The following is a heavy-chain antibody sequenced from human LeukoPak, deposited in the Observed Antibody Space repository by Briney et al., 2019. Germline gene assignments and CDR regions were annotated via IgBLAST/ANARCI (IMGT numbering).Heavy chain of an antibody. CDR3: ARVAVAAPYYYYYMDV. J-gene: IGHJ6*03. Sequence: ASVKVSCKASGYTFTSYGISWVRQAPGQGLEWMGWISAYNGNTNYAQKLQGRVTMTTDTSTSTAYMELRSLRPDDTAVYYCARVAVAAPYYYYYMDVWGKGTTVTVSS. CDR1: GYTFTSYG. CDR2: ISAYNGNT. V-gene: IGHV1-18*01. D-gene: IGHD6-19*01.